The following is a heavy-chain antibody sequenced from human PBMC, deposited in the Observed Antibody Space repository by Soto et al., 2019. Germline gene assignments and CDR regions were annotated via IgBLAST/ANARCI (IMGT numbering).Heavy chain of an antibody. CDR2: FISSSSYL. V-gene: IGHV3-21*01. J-gene: IGHJ4*02. CDR1: GFDFSSYS. Sequence: PGGSLRLSCGASGFDFSSYSMNWVRQAPGKGLEWVSSFISSSSYLYYADSVKGRFTISRDNAKNSLYLQMNSLRAEDTAVYYCARAHYYDSSGYYYAEYYFDYWGQGTLVTVS. D-gene: IGHD3-22*01. CDR3: ARAHYYDSSGYYYAEYYFDY.